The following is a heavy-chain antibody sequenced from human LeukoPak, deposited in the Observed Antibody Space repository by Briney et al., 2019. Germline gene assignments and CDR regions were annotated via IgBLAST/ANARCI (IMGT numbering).Heavy chain of an antibody. V-gene: IGHV1-69*05. J-gene: IGHJ6*03. CDR2: IIPIFGTA. CDR3: AVVPAGTGLSYYYYYMDV. CDR1: GGTFSSYA. Sequence: SVKVPCKASGGTFSSYAISWVRQAPGQGLEWMGGIIPIFGTANYAQKFQGRVTITTDESTSTAYMELSSLRSEDTAVYYCAVVPAGTGLSYYYYYMDVWGKGTTVTVSS. D-gene: IGHD2-2*01.